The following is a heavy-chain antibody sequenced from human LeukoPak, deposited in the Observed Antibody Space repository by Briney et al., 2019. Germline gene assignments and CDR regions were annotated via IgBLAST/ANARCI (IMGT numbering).Heavy chain of an antibody. Sequence: ASVKVSCKASGYTFTSNYIHWVRQAPGQGLEWMGMIYPRDGSTSYAQKFQGRVTVTRDTSTSTVHMELSGLRSEDTAVYYCAREDYGDPADYGMDVWGQGTTVTVSS. J-gene: IGHJ6*02. V-gene: IGHV1-46*01. CDR1: GYTFTSNY. CDR2: IYPRDGST. D-gene: IGHD4-17*01. CDR3: AREDYGDPADYGMDV.